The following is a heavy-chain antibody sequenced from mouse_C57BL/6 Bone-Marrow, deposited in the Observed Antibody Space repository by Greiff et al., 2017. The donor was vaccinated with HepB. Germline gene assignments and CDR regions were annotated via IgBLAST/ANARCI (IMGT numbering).Heavy chain of an antibody. CDR3: ARDRRWLAWFAY. Sequence: EVKLVESGGGLVKPGGSLKLSCAASGFTFSSYAMSWVRQTPEKRLEWVATISDGGSYTYYPDNVKGRFTISRDNAKNNLYLQMSHLKSEDTAMYYCARDRRWLAWFAYWGQGTLVTVSA. J-gene: IGHJ3*01. CDR1: GFTFSSYA. CDR2: ISDGGSYT. D-gene: IGHD2-3*01. V-gene: IGHV5-4*01.